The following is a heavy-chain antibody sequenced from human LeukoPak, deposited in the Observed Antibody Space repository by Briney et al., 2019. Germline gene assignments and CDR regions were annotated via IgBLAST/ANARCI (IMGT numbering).Heavy chain of an antibody. CDR2: IYASGGT. J-gene: IGHJ3*02. D-gene: IGHD3-10*01. Sequence: PSETLSLTCTVSGGSISSYYWGWIRQPAGKGLEYIGRIYASGGTNYNPSLKSRVTMSVDTSKNQFSLKLSSVTAADTAVYYCASILWFGELLSYDAFDIWGQGTMVTVSS. V-gene: IGHV4-4*07. CDR3: ASILWFGELLSYDAFDI. CDR1: GGSISSYY.